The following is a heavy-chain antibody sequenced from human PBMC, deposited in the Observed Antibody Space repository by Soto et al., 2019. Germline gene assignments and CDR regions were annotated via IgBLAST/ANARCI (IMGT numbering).Heavy chain of an antibody. V-gene: IGHV4-4*02. CDR2: IYHSGST. Sequence: SETLSLTCAVSGGSISSSNWWSWVRQPPGKGLEWIGEIYHSGSTNYNPSLKSRVTISVDKSKNQFSLKLSSVTAADTAVYYCARDLTGIAAPGRTNYRGQGTLVTGSS. J-gene: IGHJ4*02. CDR3: ARDLTGIAAPGRTNY. D-gene: IGHD6-13*01. CDR1: GGSISSSNW.